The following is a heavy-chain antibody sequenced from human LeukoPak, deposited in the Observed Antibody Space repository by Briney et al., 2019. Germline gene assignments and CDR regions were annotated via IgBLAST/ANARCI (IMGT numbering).Heavy chain of an antibody. D-gene: IGHD3-3*01. V-gene: IGHV3-7*01. CDR3: ARDEDYDFWSGYPTPFDY. CDR2: IKQDGSEK. Sequence: GGSLRLSCAASGFTFSSYWMSWVRQAPGKGLEWVANIKQDGSEKYYVDSVEGRFTISRDNAKNSLYLQMNSLRAEDTAVYYCARDEDYDFWSGYPTPFDYWGQGTLVTVSS. J-gene: IGHJ4*02. CDR1: GFTFSSYW.